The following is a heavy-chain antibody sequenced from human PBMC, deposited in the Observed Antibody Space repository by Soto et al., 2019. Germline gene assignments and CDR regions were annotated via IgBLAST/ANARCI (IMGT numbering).Heavy chain of an antibody. Sequence: QVQLVQSGAEVKKPGASVKVSGKASGYTFTSYAMHWVRQAPGQRLEWMGWINAGNGNTKYSQKFQGRVTITRDTAAVTTYMELGSLRSGGTTVEYCANELGLYNFDCWGHGTLVTVSS. CDR3: ANELGLYNFDC. CDR2: INAGNGNT. D-gene: IGHD1-1*01. CDR1: GYTFTSYA. J-gene: IGHJ4*01. V-gene: IGHV1-3*01.